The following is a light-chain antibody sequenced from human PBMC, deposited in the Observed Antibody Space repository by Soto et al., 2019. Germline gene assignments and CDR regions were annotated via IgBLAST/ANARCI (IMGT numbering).Light chain of an antibody. CDR3: CSYAGSYTYV. V-gene: IGLV2-11*01. CDR2: DVN. Sequence: QSALTQPRSVSGSPGQSVTISCTGTSSDVGGYNYVSWYQQHPDKAPELMIFDVNKRPSGVPDRFSGSKSGNTASLTISGLQAEDEADYYCCSYAGSYTYVFGIGTKLTVL. CDR1: SSDVGGYNY. J-gene: IGLJ1*01.